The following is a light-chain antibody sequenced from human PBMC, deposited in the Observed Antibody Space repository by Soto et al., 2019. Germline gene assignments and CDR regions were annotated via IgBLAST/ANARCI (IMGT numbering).Light chain of an antibody. Sequence: QSALTQPASVSGSPGQSITISCTGTSSDGGSYNLVSWYQQHPGKAPKLMIYEVSKRPSGVSNRFSGSKSGNTASLTISGLQAEDEADYYCCSYAGSSTFVFGGGTKLIVL. J-gene: IGLJ2*01. CDR1: SSDGGSYNL. V-gene: IGLV2-23*02. CDR3: CSYAGSSTFV. CDR2: EVS.